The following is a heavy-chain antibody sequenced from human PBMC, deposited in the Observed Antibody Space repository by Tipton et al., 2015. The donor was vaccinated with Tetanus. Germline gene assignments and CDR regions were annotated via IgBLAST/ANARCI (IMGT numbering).Heavy chain of an antibody. CDR1: GGSISSGGYY. J-gene: IGHJ5*02. Sequence: TLSLTCTVSGGSISSGGYYWSWIRQHPGKGLEWIGYIYYSGSTYYNPSLKSRVTISVDTSKYQFSLKLSSVTAADTAVYYCARGYDSSGRGWFDPWGQGTLVTVSS. V-gene: IGHV4-31*03. D-gene: IGHD3-22*01. CDR2: IYYSGST. CDR3: ARGYDSSGRGWFDP.